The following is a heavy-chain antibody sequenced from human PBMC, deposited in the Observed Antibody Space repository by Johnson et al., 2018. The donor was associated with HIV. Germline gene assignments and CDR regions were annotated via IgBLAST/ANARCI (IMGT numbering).Heavy chain of an antibody. D-gene: IGHD6-19*01. Sequence: QVQLVESGGGVVQPGRSLRLFCAASGFNFNTYTMHWVRQAPGRGLEWVAVISYDGGNRYYADSVKGRFTISRDSSKNTLYLQMNSLRPDDTAVYYCARGRKDIAVVDGLDTVAFDTWGQGTVVTGSS. CDR2: ISYDGGNR. CDR1: GFNFNTYT. CDR3: ARGRKDIAVVDGLDTVAFDT. J-gene: IGHJ3*02. V-gene: IGHV3-30*07.